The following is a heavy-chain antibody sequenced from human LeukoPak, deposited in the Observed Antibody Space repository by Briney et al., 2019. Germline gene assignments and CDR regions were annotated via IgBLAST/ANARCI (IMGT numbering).Heavy chain of an antibody. Sequence: GGSLRLSCAASGFTFSSYSMNWVRQAPGKGLEWVSSISSSSSYIYYADSVKGRFTISRDNAKNSLYLQVNSLRAEDTAVYYCARVLGWHHPDYWGQGTLVTVSS. J-gene: IGHJ4*02. CDR1: GFTFSSYS. CDR3: ARVLGWHHPDY. V-gene: IGHV3-21*01. CDR2: ISSSSSYI. D-gene: IGHD2-15*01.